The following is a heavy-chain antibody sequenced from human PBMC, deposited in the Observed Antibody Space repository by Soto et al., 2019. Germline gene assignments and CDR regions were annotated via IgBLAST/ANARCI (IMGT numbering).Heavy chain of an antibody. CDR3: AKEAGDH. D-gene: IGHD3-10*01. V-gene: IGHV1-69*01. CDR2: IIPIFGIK. J-gene: IGHJ4*02. CDR1: GGTFNTYA. Sequence: QMQLVQSGAEVKERGSSVKISCKTSGGTFNTYALTWVRQAPGQGLEWIGGIIPIFGIKNVARRFQGRVTITADESLTTAYMEMTSLRSDDTAVYYCAKEAGDHWGQGTLVTVSS.